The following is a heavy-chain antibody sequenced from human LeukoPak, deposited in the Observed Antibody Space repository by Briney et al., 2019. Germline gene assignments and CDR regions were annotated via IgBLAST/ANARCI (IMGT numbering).Heavy chain of an antibody. J-gene: IGHJ4*02. Sequence: PSETLSLTCTVSGGSISSYYWSWIRQPPGKGLEWIGYIYYSGSTNYNPSLKSRVTISVDTSKNQFSLKLSSVTAADTAVYYCATSGYYYEGLDYWGQGTLVTVSS. V-gene: IGHV4-59*01. CDR3: ATSGYYYEGLDY. CDR1: GGSISSYY. CDR2: IYYSGST. D-gene: IGHD3-22*01.